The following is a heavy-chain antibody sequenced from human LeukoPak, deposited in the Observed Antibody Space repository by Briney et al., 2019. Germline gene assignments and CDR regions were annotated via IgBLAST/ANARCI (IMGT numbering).Heavy chain of an antibody. V-gene: IGHV3-21*01. Sequence: GGSLRLSCAASGFTFSSCGFNWVRQAPGKRLEWVSSIGPTGTDRYYADSVRGRFTISRDNAKNSMYLQMDSLRDEDTAVYYCATETIGRHYDYWGQATLLTVSS. D-gene: IGHD1-14*01. J-gene: IGHJ4*02. CDR3: ATETIGRHYDY. CDR2: IGPTGTDR. CDR1: GFTFSSCG.